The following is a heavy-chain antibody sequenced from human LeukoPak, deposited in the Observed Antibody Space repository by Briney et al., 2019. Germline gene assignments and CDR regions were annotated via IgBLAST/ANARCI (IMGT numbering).Heavy chain of an antibody. CDR3: AKDPVAGLNSDY. J-gene: IGHJ4*02. CDR1: GFTFSSYA. Sequence: GGSLRLSCAASGFTFSSYAMSWVRQAPGKGLEGVSAISGSGGSTYYADSVKGRFTISRDNSKNTLYLRMNTLRAEDTGVYYCAKDPVAGLNSDYWGQGTLVTVSS. CDR2: ISGSGGST. V-gene: IGHV3-23*01. D-gene: IGHD6-19*01.